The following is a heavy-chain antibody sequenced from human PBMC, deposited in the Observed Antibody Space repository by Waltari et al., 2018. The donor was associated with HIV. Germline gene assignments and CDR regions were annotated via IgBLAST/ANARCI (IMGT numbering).Heavy chain of an antibody. CDR1: GFMFSSYW. CDR3: ASPVGAARAFFYNVDV. J-gene: IGHJ6*02. CDR2: INRYASTT. D-gene: IGHD2-15*01. V-gene: IGHV3-74*01. Sequence: EVQLVESGGGLVQPGGSLRLSCAASGFMFSSYWMHWVRQVPGKGLEWVSSINRYASTTHDADSVKGRFTISRDNAKNILYLQMNSLGVEDTAIYYCASPVGAARAFFYNVDVWGQGTTVTVSS.